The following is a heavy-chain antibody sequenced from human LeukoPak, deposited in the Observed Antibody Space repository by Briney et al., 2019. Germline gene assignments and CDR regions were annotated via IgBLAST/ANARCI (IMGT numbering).Heavy chain of an antibody. CDR1: GGSISSYY. J-gene: IGHJ5*02. CDR2: IYYGGST. V-gene: IGHV4-59*01. Sequence: KPSETLSLTCTVSGGSISSYYWSWIRQPPGKGLEWIGCIYYGGSTTYNPSLKSRVTIAQDTSKNQYSLKLSSLTAADTAVYYCARGPEGYGSSISCYEWFDPWGQGTLVTVSS. D-gene: IGHD2-2*01. CDR3: ARGPEGYGSSISCYEWFDP.